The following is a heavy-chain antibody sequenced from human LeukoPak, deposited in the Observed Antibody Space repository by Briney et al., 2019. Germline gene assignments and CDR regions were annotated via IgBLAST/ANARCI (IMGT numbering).Heavy chain of an antibody. V-gene: IGHV5-51*01. Sequence: GESLKISCKGSGYIFTSYWIGWVRQMPGKGLEGMGIIYPGDSDTRYSPSFQGHVTISADKSISAAYLQWSSMKASDTAMYYCARGVHRNWFDPWGQGTLVTVSS. CDR2: IYPGDSDT. CDR1: GYIFTSYW. J-gene: IGHJ5*02. CDR3: ARGVHRNWFDP.